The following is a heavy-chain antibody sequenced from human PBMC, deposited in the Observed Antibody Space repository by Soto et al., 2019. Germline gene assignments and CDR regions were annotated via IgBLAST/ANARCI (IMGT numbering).Heavy chain of an antibody. CDR2: INHSGST. J-gene: IGHJ4*02. CDR3: ARGSIVRYYYYDSSGYASYFDY. D-gene: IGHD3-22*01. CDR1: GGSFSGYY. V-gene: IGHV4-34*01. Sequence: PSETLSLTCAVYGGSFSGYYWSWIRQPPGKGLEWIGEINHSGSTNYNPSLKSRVTISVDTSKNQFSLKLSFVTAADTAVYYCARGSIVRYYYYDSSGYASYFDYWGQGTLVTSPQ.